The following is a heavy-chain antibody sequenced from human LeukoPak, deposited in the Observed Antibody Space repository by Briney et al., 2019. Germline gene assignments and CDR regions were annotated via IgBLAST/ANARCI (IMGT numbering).Heavy chain of an antibody. CDR3: ARDSMIVENNAQGFGY. Sequence: ASVKVSCKASGYTFTGYYMHWVRQAPGQGLEWMGWINPNSGGTNYAQKFQGRVTMTRGTSISTAYMELSRLRSDDTAVYYCARDSMIVENNAQGFGYWGQGTLVTVSS. CDR2: INPNSGGT. D-gene: IGHD3-22*01. V-gene: IGHV1-2*02. CDR1: GYTFTGYY. J-gene: IGHJ4*02.